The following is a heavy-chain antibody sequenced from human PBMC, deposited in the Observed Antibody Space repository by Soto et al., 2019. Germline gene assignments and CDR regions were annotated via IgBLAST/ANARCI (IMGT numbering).Heavy chain of an antibody. D-gene: IGHD2-21*01. CDR3: ARASDYFDNSIKFDS. Sequence: PGGSLRLSCAASGFTFSSYSMNWVRQAPGKGLEWISSIISRNSHTYYADSVKGRFTISRDNAKKSQYLQMNSLRAEDTAVYYCARASDYFDNSIKFDSWGQGTLVTVSS. J-gene: IGHJ4*02. V-gene: IGHV3-21*01. CDR2: IISRNSHT. CDR1: GFTFSSYS.